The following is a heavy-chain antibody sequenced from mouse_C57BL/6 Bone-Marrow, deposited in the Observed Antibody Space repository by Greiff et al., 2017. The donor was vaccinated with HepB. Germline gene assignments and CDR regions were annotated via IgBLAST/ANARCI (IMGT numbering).Heavy chain of an antibody. J-gene: IGHJ3*01. CDR3: ARDALDSSGSPWFAY. D-gene: IGHD3-2*02. CDR1: GFTFSDFY. Sequence: EVMLVESGGGLVQSGRSLRLSCATSGFTFSDFYMEWVRQAPGKGLEWIAASRNKANDYTTEYSAAVKGRFIVSRDTSQSILYLQMNALRAEDTAIYYCARDALDSSGSPWFAYWGQGTLVTVSA. CDR2: SRNKANDYTT. V-gene: IGHV7-1*01.